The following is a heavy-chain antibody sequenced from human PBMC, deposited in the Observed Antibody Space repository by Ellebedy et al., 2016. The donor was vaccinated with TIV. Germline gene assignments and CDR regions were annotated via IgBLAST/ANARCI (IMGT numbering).Heavy chain of an antibody. Sequence: GGSLRLSCAASGVSVSTTYMKWVRQAPGKGLEWVSVIYSANTTYYADSVKGRFTISRDNSKNILYLEMNSLRAEDTAVYYCARRVGWNAFDLWGQGTMVTVSP. D-gene: IGHD1-26*01. CDR2: IYSANTT. J-gene: IGHJ3*01. CDR1: GVSVSTTY. CDR3: ARRVGWNAFDL. V-gene: IGHV3-53*01.